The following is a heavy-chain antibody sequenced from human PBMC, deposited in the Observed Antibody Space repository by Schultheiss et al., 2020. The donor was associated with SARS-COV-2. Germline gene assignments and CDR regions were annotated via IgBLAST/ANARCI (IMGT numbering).Heavy chain of an antibody. D-gene: IGHD1-26*01. CDR2: ISYDGSNK. V-gene: IGHV3-30*18. J-gene: IGHJ4*02. CDR3: ANRRHKGGFSGSYYSGDY. Sequence: GESLKISCAASGFTFSSYGMHWVRQAPGKGLEWVAVISYDGSNKYYADSVKGRFTISRDNSKNSLYLQMNSLRDEDTAVYYCANRRHKGGFSGSYYSGDYWGQGTLVTVSS. CDR1: GFTFSSYG.